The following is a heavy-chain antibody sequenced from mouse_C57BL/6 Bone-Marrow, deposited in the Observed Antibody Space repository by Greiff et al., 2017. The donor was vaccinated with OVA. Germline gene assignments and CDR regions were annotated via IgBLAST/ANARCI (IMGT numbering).Heavy chain of an antibody. J-gene: IGHJ4*01. Sequence: QVQLQQSGPGLVAPSQSLSITCTVSGFSLTSYGVHWVRQPPGKGLEWLVVIWSDGSTTYNSALKSRLSISKDNSKSQVFLKMNSLQTDDTAMYYCARHQKTAQATYYAMDYWGQGTSVTVSS. CDR3: ARHQKTAQATYYAMDY. D-gene: IGHD3-2*02. V-gene: IGHV2-6-1*01. CDR1: GFSLTSYG. CDR2: IWSDGST.